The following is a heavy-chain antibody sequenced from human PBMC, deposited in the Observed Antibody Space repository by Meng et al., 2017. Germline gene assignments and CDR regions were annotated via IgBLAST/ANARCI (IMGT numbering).Heavy chain of an antibody. D-gene: IGHD1-26*01. J-gene: IGHJ4*02. CDR1: GFTFDDYA. CDR2: ISWDGGST. V-gene: IGHV3-43D*03. CDR3: AKDEGGSYYGIEY. Sequence: GESLKISCAASGFTFDDYAMHWVRQAPGKGLEWVSLISWDGGSTYYADSVKGRFTMSRDNSKNSLYLQMNSLRAEDTALYYCAKDEGGSYYGIEYWGQGTLVTVSS.